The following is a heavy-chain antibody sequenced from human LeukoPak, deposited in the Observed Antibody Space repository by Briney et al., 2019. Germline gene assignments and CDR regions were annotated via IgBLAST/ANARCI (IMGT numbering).Heavy chain of an antibody. V-gene: IGHV4-59*01. CDR3: ARDRGGYSYRVFDY. D-gene: IGHD5-18*01. J-gene: IGHJ4*02. CDR2: IYYTGST. CDR1: GGPIRSYY. Sequence: SETLSLTCTVSGGPIRSYYWTWIRQPPGKGLEWIGHIYYTGSTTYNPSLKSRVTISVDTSKNQFSLKLSSVTAADTAVYYCARDRGGYSYRVFDYWGQGTLVTVSS.